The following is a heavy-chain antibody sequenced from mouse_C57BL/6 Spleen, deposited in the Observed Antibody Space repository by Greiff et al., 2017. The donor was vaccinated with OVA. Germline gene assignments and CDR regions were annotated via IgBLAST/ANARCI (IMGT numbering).Heavy chain of an antibody. V-gene: IGHV1-55*01. Sequence: QVHVKQSGAELVKPGASVKMSCKASGYTFTSYWITWVKQRPGQGLEWIGDIYPGSGSTNYNEKFKSKATLTVDTSSSTAYMQLSSLTSEDSAVYYCARLDYGSSDFDYWGQGTTLTVSS. CDR3: ARLDYGSSDFDY. D-gene: IGHD1-1*01. CDR1: GYTFTSYW. CDR2: IYPGSGST. J-gene: IGHJ2*01.